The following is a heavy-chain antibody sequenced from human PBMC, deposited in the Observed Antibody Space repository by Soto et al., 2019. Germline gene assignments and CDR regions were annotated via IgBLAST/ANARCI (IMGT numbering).Heavy chain of an antibody. CDR3: AIGSIAARWRGRDYYYMDV. J-gene: IGHJ6*03. CDR2: IYSGGST. CDR1: GFTVSSNY. Sequence: EVQLVESGGGLVQPGGSLRLSCAASGFTVSSNYMSWVRQAPGKGLEWVSVIYSGGSTYYADSVKGRFTISRHNSKNTLYLQMNSLRDEDTAVYYCAIGSIAARWRGRDYYYMDVRGKGTTVTVSS. D-gene: IGHD6-6*01. V-gene: IGHV3-53*04.